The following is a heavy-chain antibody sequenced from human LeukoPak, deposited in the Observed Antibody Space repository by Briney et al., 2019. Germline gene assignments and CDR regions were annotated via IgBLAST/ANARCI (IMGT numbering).Heavy chain of an antibody. CDR1: GYTFTGYY. D-gene: IGHD3-22*01. Sequence: ASVKVSCKASGYTFTGYYMHWVRQAPGQGLEGMGWINPNSGGTNYAQKFQGRVTMTRDTSISTAYMELSRLRSDDTAVYYCAREGGTYYYDSSGYYYFDYWGQGTLVTVSS. CDR2: INPNSGGT. J-gene: IGHJ4*02. V-gene: IGHV1-2*02. CDR3: AREGGTYYYDSSGYYYFDY.